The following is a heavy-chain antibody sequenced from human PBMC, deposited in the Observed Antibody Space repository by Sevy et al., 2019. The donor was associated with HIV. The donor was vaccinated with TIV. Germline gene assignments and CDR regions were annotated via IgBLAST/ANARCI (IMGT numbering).Heavy chain of an antibody. CDR1: GFTFSSYG. J-gene: IGHJ5*02. Sequence: GGSLRLSCAASGFTFSSYGMHWVRQAPGKGLEWVTFIRFDGSNKYYADSVKGRFTIYRENSKNTLYLQMNGLRAEDTAVYYCAKDPVPDAMYNWFDPWGQGTLVTVSS. CDR2: IRFDGSNK. CDR3: AKDPVPDAMYNWFDP. V-gene: IGHV3-30*02. D-gene: IGHD2-2*01.